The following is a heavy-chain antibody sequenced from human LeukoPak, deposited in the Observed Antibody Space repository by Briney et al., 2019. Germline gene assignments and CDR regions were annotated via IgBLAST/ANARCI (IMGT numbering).Heavy chain of an antibody. V-gene: IGHV6-1*01. D-gene: IGHD6-19*01. J-gene: IGHJ4*02. CDR3: ARVGGSGWYAFDY. CDR1: GDSVSSNSAT. Sequence: SQTLSLTGVISGDSVSSNSATRNWIRQSPSRGLEWLGRTYYRSQRYNDYAVSVKGRITINPDTSKTQFSLQLTSVTPEDTAVYYCARVGGSGWYAFDYWGQGTLVSVSS. CDR2: TYYRSQRYN.